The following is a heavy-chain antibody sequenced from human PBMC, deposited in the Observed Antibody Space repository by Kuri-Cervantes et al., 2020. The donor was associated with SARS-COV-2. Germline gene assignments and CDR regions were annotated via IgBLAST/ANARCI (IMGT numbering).Heavy chain of an antibody. Sequence: SVKVSCKASGGTFSSYAISWVRQAPGQGLEWMGRIIPIFGTANYAQKFQGRVTITADKSTSTAYMELRDLRSEDTATYYCALGRDYYFDYWGLGTLVTVSS. CDR2: IIPIFGTA. V-gene: IGHV1-69*06. CDR1: GGTFSSYA. CDR3: ALGRDYYFDY. J-gene: IGHJ4*02.